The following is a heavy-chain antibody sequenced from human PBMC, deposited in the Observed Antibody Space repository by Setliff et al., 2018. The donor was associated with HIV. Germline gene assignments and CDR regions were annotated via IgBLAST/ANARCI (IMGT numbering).Heavy chain of an antibody. CDR3: ARDLAWPGYFDY. CDR1: GYNVTVSA. CDR2: INPSGGST. Sequence: ASVKVSCKASGYNVTVSAINWVRQAPGQALEWLGWINPSGGSTGYAQKFQGRVTMTRDTSTSTVYMELSSLRSEDTAVYYCARDLAWPGYFDYWGQGTLVTVS. D-gene: IGHD3-10*01. J-gene: IGHJ4*02. V-gene: IGHV1-46*01.